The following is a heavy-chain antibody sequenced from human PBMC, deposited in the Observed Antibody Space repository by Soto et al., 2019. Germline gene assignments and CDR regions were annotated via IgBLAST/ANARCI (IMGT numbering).Heavy chain of an antibody. Sequence: QVQLQESGPGLVKPSETLSLTCSVSDGSVNTGNYYWSWMRQPPGKGLEGMGHIYYIGTTNYNPSLKSRGTISVDTSKNQFSLKVSAVTAADTAVYFCAREEKQLARYGGDFDYWGQGILVTVAS. V-gene: IGHV4-61*01. CDR1: DGSVNTGNYY. J-gene: IGHJ4*02. CDR2: IYYIGTT. D-gene: IGHD6-13*01. CDR3: AREEKQLARYGGDFDY.